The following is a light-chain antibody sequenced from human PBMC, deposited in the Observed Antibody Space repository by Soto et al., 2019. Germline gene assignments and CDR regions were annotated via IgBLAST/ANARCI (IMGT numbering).Light chain of an antibody. J-gene: IGKJ4*01. CDR2: DAS. CDR3: QQRRNWLT. Sequence: EIVLTQSPATLSLSPGERATLSCRASQSVSSYLAWYQQKPGQAPRLLIYDASNRATRIPARFSGSGSGTDFTLTISSLEPEDFAGYYCQQRRNWLTFGGGTKVEIK. V-gene: IGKV3-11*01. CDR1: QSVSSY.